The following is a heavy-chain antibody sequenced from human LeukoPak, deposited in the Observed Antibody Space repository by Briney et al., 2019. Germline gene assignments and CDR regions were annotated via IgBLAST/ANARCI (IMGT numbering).Heavy chain of an antibody. D-gene: IGHD6-13*01. Sequence: PSETLSLTCTVSGYSISSGYYWGWIRQPPGKGLEWIGSIYHSGSTYYNPSLKSRVTISVDTSKNQLSLKLSSVTAADTAVYYCARGIGQQLTTWAYYFDYWGQGTLVTVSS. CDR1: GYSISSGYY. V-gene: IGHV4-38-2*02. CDR2: IYHSGST. CDR3: ARGIGQQLTTWAYYFDY. J-gene: IGHJ4*02.